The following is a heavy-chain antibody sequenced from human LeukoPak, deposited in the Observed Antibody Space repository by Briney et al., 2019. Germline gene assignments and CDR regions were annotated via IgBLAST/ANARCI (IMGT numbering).Heavy chain of an antibody. CDR2: MYNSGST. Sequence: SETLSLICTVSGGSISGSYWSWIRQPPGKGLEWIAYMYNSGSTNYNPSLKSRVTISIDTSKNQFSLKLSSLTAADTAIYYCARGIESYGDYGYWGQGILVTVSS. CDR3: ARGIESYGDYGY. V-gene: IGHV4-59*01. D-gene: IGHD4-17*01. CDR1: GGSISGSY. J-gene: IGHJ4*02.